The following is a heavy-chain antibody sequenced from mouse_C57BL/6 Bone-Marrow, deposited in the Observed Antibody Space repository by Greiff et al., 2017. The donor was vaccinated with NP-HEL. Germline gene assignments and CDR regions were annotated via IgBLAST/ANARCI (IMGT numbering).Heavy chain of an antibody. D-gene: IGHD3-2*02. V-gene: IGHV1-56*01. J-gene: IGHJ3*01. CDR3: ARGSSGYVWFAY. Sequence: QVQLQQSGPELVRPGASGKISGKAPGYTFTSHGRKWVRQRPGQGLEWIGEIFPGSGSTYYNEKFKGKATPTVDTSSSTAYMQLSSLTSEDSAVYFCARGSSGYVWFAYWGQGTLVTVSA. CDR1: GYTFTSHG. CDR2: IFPGSGST.